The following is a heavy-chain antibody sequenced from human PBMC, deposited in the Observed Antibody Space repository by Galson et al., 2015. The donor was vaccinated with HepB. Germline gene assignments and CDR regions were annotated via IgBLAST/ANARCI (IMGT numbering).Heavy chain of an antibody. CDR1: GFTFSSYS. D-gene: IGHD2-15*01. J-gene: IGHJ4*02. CDR2: SGDNT. Sequence: SLRLSCAASGFTFSSYSMNWVRQAPGKGLEWVSASGDNTFYSGSVRGRFTISRDNSRNTVYLHMNNLRAEDTALYYCAKGKTTSCYSSIDYWGRGTLVRVSS. V-gene: IGHV3-23*01. CDR3: AKGKTTSCYSSIDY.